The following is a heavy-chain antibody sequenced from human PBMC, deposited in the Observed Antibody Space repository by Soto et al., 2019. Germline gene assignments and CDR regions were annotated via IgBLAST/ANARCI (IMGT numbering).Heavy chain of an antibody. CDR1: GYTFTSYA. J-gene: IGHJ4*02. CDR2: INAGNGNT. Sequence: QVQLVQSGAEVKKPGASVKVSCKASGYTFTSYAMHWVRQAPGQRLEWMGWINAGNGNTKYSQKFQGSVTITRDTSAITAYMDLSSLRSEDTAVYYCARALFFWRGHHIGYWGQGTLVTVSS. D-gene: IGHD3-3*01. CDR3: ARALFFWRGHHIGY. V-gene: IGHV1-3*01.